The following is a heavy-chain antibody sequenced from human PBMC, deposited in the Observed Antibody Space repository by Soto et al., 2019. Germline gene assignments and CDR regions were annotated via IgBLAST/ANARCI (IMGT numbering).Heavy chain of an antibody. CDR3: ASAIRYYYDSSGYLGY. J-gene: IGHJ4*02. Sequence: PGESLKISCKGSGYSFTSYWIGWVRQMPGKGLEWMGIIYPGDSDTRYSPSFQGQVTISADKSTSTAYLQWSSLKASDTAMYYCASAIRYYYDSSGYLGYWGQGTPVTVSS. CDR1: GYSFTSYW. D-gene: IGHD3-22*01. V-gene: IGHV5-51*01. CDR2: IYPGDSDT.